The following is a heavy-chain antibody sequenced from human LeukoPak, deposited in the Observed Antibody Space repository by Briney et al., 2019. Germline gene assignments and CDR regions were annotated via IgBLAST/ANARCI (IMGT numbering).Heavy chain of an antibody. CDR2: IFYSGST. J-gene: IGHJ6*02. CDR1: GDSISSATYY. D-gene: IGHD4-17*01. V-gene: IGHV4-31*03. Sequence: SETLSLTCTVSGDSISSATYYWGWIRHHPGKGLEWIGHIFYSGSTYYNPSLKSRITISVDTSKNQFSLKLGSVTAADTAVYYCARQHGDYSSYYYYGMDVWGQGTTVTVSS. CDR3: ARQHGDYSSYYYYGMDV.